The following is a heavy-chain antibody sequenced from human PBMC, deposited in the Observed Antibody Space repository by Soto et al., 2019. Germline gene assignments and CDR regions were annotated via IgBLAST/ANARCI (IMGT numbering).Heavy chain of an antibody. V-gene: IGHV2-5*01. Sequence: QITLKESGPTLVKPTQTLTLTCTFSGFSLTTSGVSVVWIRQPPGKALEWLASIYWNDDKRYSPSLKSRLTLTKDNSKKQVVLTMTNMDPVDTATYYCAYRVGSRGSFDYWGQGTLFTVSS. D-gene: IGHD6-25*01. J-gene: IGHJ4*02. CDR3: AYRVGSRGSFDY. CDR2: IYWNDDK. CDR1: GFSLTTSGVS.